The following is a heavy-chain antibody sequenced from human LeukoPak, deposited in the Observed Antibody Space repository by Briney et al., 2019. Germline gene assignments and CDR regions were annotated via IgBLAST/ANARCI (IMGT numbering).Heavy chain of an antibody. J-gene: IGHJ6*03. Sequence: SETLSLTCTFSGGSINNFYWSWIRQPAGKGLEWIGRIHASENTNYNPSLKSRVTMSVDTSKNQFSLKLSSVTAADTAVYHCARGSNYYGSGSAYYYYMDVWGKGTTVTVSS. CDR2: IHASENT. D-gene: IGHD3-10*01. V-gene: IGHV4-4*07. CDR3: ARGSNYYGSGSAYYYYMDV. CDR1: GGSINNFY.